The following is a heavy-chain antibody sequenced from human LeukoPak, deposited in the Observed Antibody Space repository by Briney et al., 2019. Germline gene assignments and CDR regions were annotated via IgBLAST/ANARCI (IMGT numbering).Heavy chain of an antibody. V-gene: IGHV4-61*02. Sequence: PSETLSLTCTVSGGSISSGSYYWSWIRQPAGKGLEWIGRIYTSGSTNYNPSLKSRVTISVDTSKNQFSLKLRSVTAADTAIYFCSRSHDYGGLYFYYYMDVWGKGTTVTVSS. J-gene: IGHJ6*03. CDR3: SRSHDYGGLYFYYYMDV. CDR2: IYTSGST. D-gene: IGHD4-23*01. CDR1: GGSISSGSYY.